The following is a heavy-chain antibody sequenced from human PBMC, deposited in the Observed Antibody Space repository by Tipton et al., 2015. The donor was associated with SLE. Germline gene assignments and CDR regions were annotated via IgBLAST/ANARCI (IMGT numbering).Heavy chain of an antibody. CDR1: GLTFSSYE. D-gene: IGHD3-22*01. V-gene: IGHV3-48*03. CDR3: ARGDYYDSSGLLLDAFDI. CDR2: ISSSGSTI. Sequence: SLRLSCAASGLTFSSYEMNWVRQAPGKGLEWVSYISSSGSTIYYADSVKGRFTISRDNAKNSLYLQMNSLRAEDTAVYYCARGDYYDSSGLLLDAFDIWGQGTMVTVSS. J-gene: IGHJ3*02.